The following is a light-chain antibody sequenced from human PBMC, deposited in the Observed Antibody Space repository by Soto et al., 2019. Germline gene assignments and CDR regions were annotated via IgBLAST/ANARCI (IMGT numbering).Light chain of an antibody. CDR2: EVS. J-gene: IGLJ3*02. V-gene: IGLV2-14*01. CDR3: GSYTSSRTLG. CDR1: SRDVGGYNY. Sequence: QSALTQPASVSGSPGQAITISCTGTSRDVGGYNYVSWYQQHPGNAPKLMIYEVSNRPAGVSNRVSGSNSGNTAFLTISVHQGENYAAYFSGSYTSSRTLGFGGGTKLTVL.